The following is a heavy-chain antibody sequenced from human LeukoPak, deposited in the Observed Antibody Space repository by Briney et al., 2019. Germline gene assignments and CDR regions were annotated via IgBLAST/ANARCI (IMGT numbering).Heavy chain of an antibody. Sequence: GGSLRLSCAASGFTFRSYAMSWVRQAPGKGLEWVSVISGSGGITYYADSVKGRFTISRDNSKNTLYLQMNSLRAEDTAVYYCAKRDYGSESDSDYYYYYGLDVWGQGTTVTVSS. CDR1: GFTFRSYA. CDR3: AKRDYGSESDSDYYYYYGLDV. J-gene: IGHJ6*02. CDR2: ISGSGGIT. V-gene: IGHV3-23*01. D-gene: IGHD3-10*01.